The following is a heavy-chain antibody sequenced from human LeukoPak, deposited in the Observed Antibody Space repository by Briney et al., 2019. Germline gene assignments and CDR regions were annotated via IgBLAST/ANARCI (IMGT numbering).Heavy chain of an antibody. CDR3: TRCEIDLAYCGGDLTTFDY. D-gene: IGHD2-21*02. V-gene: IGHV3-49*03. J-gene: IGHJ4*02. CDR1: GFTFGDYA. CDR2: IRSKAYGGTT. Sequence: GGSLRLSCTASGFTFGDYAMSWFRQAPGKGLEWVGFIRSKAYGGTTEYAASVKGRFTISRDDSKSIAYLQMNSQKTEDTAVYYCTRCEIDLAYCGGDLTTFDYWGQGTLVTVSS.